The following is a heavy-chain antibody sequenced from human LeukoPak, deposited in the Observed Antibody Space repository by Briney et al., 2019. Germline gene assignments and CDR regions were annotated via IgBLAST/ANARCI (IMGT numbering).Heavy chain of an antibody. CDR1: GGSISSSSYY. CDR3: ARGLTGYNAFDI. D-gene: IGHD3-9*01. J-gene: IGHJ3*02. CDR2: IYYSGST. V-gene: IGHV4-39*07. Sequence: KPSETLSLTCTVSGGSISSSSYYWGWIRQPPGKGLEWIGSIYYSGSTYYNPSLKSRVTISVDTSKNQFSLKLSSVTAADTAVYYCARGLTGYNAFDIWGQGTMVTVSS.